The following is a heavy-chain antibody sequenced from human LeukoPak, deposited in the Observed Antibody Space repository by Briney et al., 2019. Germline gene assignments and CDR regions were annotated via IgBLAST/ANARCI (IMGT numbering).Heavy chain of an antibody. CDR2: IRYDGSNK. J-gene: IGHJ4*02. CDR1: GFTFSSYG. D-gene: IGHD3-22*01. Sequence: PGGSLRLSCAASGFTFSSYGMHWVRQAPGKGLEWVAFIRYDGSNKCYADSVKGRFTISRDNSKNTLYLQMNSLRAEDTAVYYCANAGSSGYPSDYWGQGTLVTVSS. CDR3: ANAGSSGYPSDY. V-gene: IGHV3-30*02.